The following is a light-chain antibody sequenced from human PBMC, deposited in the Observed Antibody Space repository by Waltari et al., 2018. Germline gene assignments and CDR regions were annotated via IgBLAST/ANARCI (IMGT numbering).Light chain of an antibody. CDR2: DVS. CDR1: SSDVGGYNY. CDR3: CSYAGNYGFV. J-gene: IGLJ1*01. V-gene: IGLV2-11*01. Sequence: QSALTQPRSVSGSPGQSVTISCTGTSSDVGGYNYVSWYQQHPGKAPNLMVYDVSKRPSGVPDRFFGSKSGNTASLAISGLQAEDEADYYCCSYAGNYGFVFGTATKVTVL.